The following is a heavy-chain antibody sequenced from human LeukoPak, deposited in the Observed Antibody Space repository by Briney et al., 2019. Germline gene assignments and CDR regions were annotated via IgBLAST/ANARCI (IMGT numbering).Heavy chain of an antibody. Sequence: GGALRLSCAASGFTFSSYAMSWVRQAPGKGLEWVSAISGSGGSTYYADSVKGRFTISRDNSKNTLYLQMNSLRAEDTAVYYCARGIAARSYWFDPWGQGTLVTVSS. V-gene: IGHV3-23*01. J-gene: IGHJ5*02. D-gene: IGHD6-6*01. CDR2: ISGSGGST. CDR1: GFTFSSYA. CDR3: ARGIAARSYWFDP.